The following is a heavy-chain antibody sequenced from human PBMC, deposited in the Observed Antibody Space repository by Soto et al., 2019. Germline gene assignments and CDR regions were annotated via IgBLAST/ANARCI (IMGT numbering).Heavy chain of an antibody. CDR3: ARWISNSDFWSGPYYFDY. D-gene: IGHD3-3*01. Sequence: SEPLSLTCTVSGGSISSSSYYWGWIRQPPGKGLEWIGSIYYSGSTYYNPSLKSRVTISVDTSKNQFSLKLSSVTAADTAVYYCARWISNSDFWSGPYYFDYWGQGTLVTVSS. V-gene: IGHV4-39*01. CDR1: GGSISSSSYY. CDR2: IYYSGST. J-gene: IGHJ4*02.